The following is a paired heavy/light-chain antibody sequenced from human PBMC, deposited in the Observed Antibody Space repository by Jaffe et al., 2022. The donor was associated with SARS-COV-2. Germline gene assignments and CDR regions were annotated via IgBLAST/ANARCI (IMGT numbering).Heavy chain of an antibody. CDR2: ISSSSTYI. Sequence: EVQLVESGGGLVKPGGSLRLSCAASGFTFSRYTLNWVRQAPGKGLEWVSSISSSSTYIFYADSVKGRFTISRDNAKNSLYLQMNSLRAEDTAIYYCARDNTAMPIDALDLWGQGTMVTVSS. D-gene: IGHD5-18*01. CDR1: GFTFSRYT. CDR3: ARDNTAMPIDALDL. V-gene: IGHV3-21*01. J-gene: IGHJ3*01.
Light chain of an antibody. CDR1: SSDVGGYNY. CDR3: SSYAGSNNLV. V-gene: IGLV2-8*01. J-gene: IGLJ2*01. Sequence: QSALTQPPSASGSPGQSVTISCTGTSSDVGGYNYVSWYQQHPGKAPKLMIYEVSKWPSGVPDRFSGSKSGNTASLTVSGLQAEDEADYYCSSYAGSNNLVFGGGTKLTVL. CDR2: EVS.